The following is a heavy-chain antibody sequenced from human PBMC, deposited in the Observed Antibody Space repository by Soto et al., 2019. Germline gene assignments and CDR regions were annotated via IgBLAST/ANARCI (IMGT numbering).Heavy chain of an antibody. D-gene: IGHD6-19*01. Sequence: QVQLVQSGAEVKKPGSSVKVSCQASGGTFSSHGIFWVRQAPGQGLEWMGGIIPSFGIANYAQKFQGRVTITADESTSTAYMELSRLRSDDTAVYYCARRAVYLSSGYYYFDYWGQGTLVTVSS. J-gene: IGHJ4*02. CDR3: ARRAVYLSSGYYYFDY. V-gene: IGHV1-69*01. CDR2: IIPSFGIA. CDR1: GGTFSSHG.